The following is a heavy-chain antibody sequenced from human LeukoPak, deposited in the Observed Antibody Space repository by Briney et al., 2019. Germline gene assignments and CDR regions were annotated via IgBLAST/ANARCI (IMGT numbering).Heavy chain of an antibody. D-gene: IGHD5-18*01. J-gene: IGHJ4*02. V-gene: IGHV4-59*12. CDR2: IYYNGRT. CDR1: GGSISSYY. CDR3: ARGRRYSYGSGFDY. Sequence: PSETLSLTCAVSGGSISSYYWSWIRQSPGRGLEYIGHIYYNGRTDYNPSLKSRVTISVDTSRNQFSLKLNSVTAADTAVYYCARGRRYSYGSGFDYWGQGTLVTVSS.